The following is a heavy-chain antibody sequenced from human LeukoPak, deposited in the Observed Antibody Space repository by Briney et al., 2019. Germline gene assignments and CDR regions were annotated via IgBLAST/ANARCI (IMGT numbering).Heavy chain of an antibody. CDR2: INHSGST. J-gene: IGHJ6*03. D-gene: IGHD3-22*01. CDR1: GGPFSGYY. Sequence: SETLSLTRALDGGPFSGYYWSWSRQPPGKWPELIGEINHSGSTNYNPSLKSRVTISVDTSKNQFSLKLSSVTAADTAVHYCARESGYYDSSGYSRYYYYMDVWGKGTTVTVSS. V-gene: IGHV4-34*01. CDR3: ARESGYYDSSGYSRYYYYMDV.